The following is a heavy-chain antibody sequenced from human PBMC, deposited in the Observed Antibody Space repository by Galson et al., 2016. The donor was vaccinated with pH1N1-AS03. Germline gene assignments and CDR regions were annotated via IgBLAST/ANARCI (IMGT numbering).Heavy chain of an antibody. J-gene: IGHJ2*01. D-gene: IGHD2-21*01. CDR1: GFTFNNYG. Sequence: SLRLSCAASGFTFNNYGVNWVRQAPGKGLEWLAYISCSGNTIFYADSVEGRFTISRDNAKDSVFLHMSTLKAEDTAVYYCARVVCGGDCYPLRGYFDLWGRGTVATVSS. V-gene: IGHV3-48*03. CDR2: ISCSGNTI. CDR3: ARVVCGGDCYPLRGYFDL.